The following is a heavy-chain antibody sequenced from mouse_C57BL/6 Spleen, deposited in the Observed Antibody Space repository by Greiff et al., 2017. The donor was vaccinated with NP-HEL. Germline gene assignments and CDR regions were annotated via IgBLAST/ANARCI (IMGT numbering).Heavy chain of an antibody. CDR3: AREGAITTVVATDYAMDY. V-gene: IGHV1-55*01. J-gene: IGHJ4*01. CDR2: IYPGSGST. Sequence: QVQLQQPGAELVKPGASVKMSCKASGYTFTSYWITWVKQRPGQGLEWIGDIYPGSGSTNYNEKFKSKATLTVDTSSSTAYMQLSSLTSEDSAVYYCAREGAITTVVATDYAMDYWGQGTSVTVSS. D-gene: IGHD1-1*01. CDR1: GYTFTSYW.